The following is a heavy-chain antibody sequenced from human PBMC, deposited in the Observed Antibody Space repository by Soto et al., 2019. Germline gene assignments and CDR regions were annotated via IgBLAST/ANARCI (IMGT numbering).Heavy chain of an antibody. CDR1: GYMFTTYW. V-gene: IGHV5-51*01. CDR3: ARSFYDDPGYLSDY. Sequence: GESLKISCKGFGYMFTTYWIAWVRQMPGKGLEWMGIIFPRDSDTRYSPSFQGQVTISVDKSVSTAYLQWSSLKASDTAMYYCARSFYDDPGYLSDYWGHGTLVTVSS. D-gene: IGHD3-9*01. CDR2: IFPRDSDT. J-gene: IGHJ4*01.